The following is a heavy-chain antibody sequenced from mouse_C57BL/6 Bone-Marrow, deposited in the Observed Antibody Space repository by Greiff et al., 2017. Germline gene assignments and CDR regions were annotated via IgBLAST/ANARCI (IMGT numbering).Heavy chain of an antibody. D-gene: IGHD1-1*01. V-gene: IGHV5-12*01. CDR3: ARQGYYDYFDY. J-gene: IGHJ2*01. CDR1: GFTFSDYY. CDR2: ISNGGGST. Sequence: EVKLVESGGGLVQPGGSLKLSCAASGFTFSDYYMYWVRQTPEKRLEWVAYISNGGGSTYYPDTVKGRFTISRDNAKNTLYLQMSRLKSEDTAMYYCARQGYYDYFDYWGQGTTLTVSS.